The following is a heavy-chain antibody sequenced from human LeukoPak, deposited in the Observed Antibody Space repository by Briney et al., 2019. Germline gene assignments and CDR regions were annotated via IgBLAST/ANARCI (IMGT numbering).Heavy chain of an antibody. CDR3: ARHGRMVIMSKFSTGIDQ. CDR1: DVSISNYS. CDR2: IYYTGMT. Sequence: SETLSLACTVPDVSISNYSWSWIRQPPGKGLEWIGYIYYTGMTNSNPSLKSRVTISMDTSKNQFSLNLRSVTAADTAIYYCARHGRMVIMSKFSTGIDQWGQGTLVTVSS. J-gene: IGHJ4*02. D-gene: IGHD2-8*01. V-gene: IGHV4-59*08.